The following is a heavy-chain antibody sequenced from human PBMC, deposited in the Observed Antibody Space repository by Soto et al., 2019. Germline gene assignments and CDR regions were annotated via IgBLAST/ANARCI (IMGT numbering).Heavy chain of an antibody. CDR3: ARRRIPIAVTGTLDH. Sequence: SETLSLTCAVYSASFSGYYWSWIRESPGKGLEWIGEINHSGSTNYNPSLKNRVTISVDTSKSQFSLKLRSVTAADTAVYYFARRRIPIAVTGTLDHWGQGALVTVS. J-gene: IGHJ4*02. D-gene: IGHD6-19*01. V-gene: IGHV4-34*01. CDR2: INHSGST. CDR1: SASFSGYY.